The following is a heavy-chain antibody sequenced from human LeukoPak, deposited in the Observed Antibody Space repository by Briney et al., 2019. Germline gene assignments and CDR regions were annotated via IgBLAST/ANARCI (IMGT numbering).Heavy chain of an antibody. CDR1: GFTFSSYS. D-gene: IGHD1-26*01. CDR2: IYSGGST. Sequence: GGSLRLSCAASGFTFSSYSMNWVRQAPGKGLEWVSVIYSGGSTYYADSVKGRFTISRDNSKNTLYLQMNSLRAEDTAVYYCARGGSPWLGGSYYFDYWGQGTLVTVSS. V-gene: IGHV3-66*01. J-gene: IGHJ4*02. CDR3: ARGGSPWLGGSYYFDY.